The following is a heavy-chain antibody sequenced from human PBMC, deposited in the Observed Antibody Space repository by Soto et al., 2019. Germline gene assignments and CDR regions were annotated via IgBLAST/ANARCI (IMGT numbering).Heavy chain of an antibody. V-gene: IGHV4-31*03. CDR2: IYYSGST. D-gene: IGHD5-18*01. Sequence: NPSETLSLTCTVSGGSISSGGYDWSWIRQHPGKGLEWIGYIYYSGSTYYNPSLKSRVTISVDTSKNQFSLKLSSVTAADTAVYHCARARGGYSYGYYFDYWGQGTLVTVSS. J-gene: IGHJ4*02. CDR3: ARARGGYSYGYYFDY. CDR1: GGSISSGGYD.